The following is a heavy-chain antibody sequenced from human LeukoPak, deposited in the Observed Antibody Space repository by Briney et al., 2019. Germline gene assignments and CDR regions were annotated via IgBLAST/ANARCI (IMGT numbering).Heavy chain of an antibody. CDR3: AKDESSSSWYGAYYYGMDV. J-gene: IGHJ6*02. V-gene: IGHV3-23*01. D-gene: IGHD6-13*01. CDR1: GFTFSSYA. Sequence: PGGSLRLSCAASGFTFSSYAMSWVRQAPGKGLEWVSAISGSGGSTYYADSGKGRVTISRDNSKNTLYLQMNSLRADDTAVYYCAKDESSSSWYGAYYYGMDVWGQGTTVTVSS. CDR2: ISGSGGST.